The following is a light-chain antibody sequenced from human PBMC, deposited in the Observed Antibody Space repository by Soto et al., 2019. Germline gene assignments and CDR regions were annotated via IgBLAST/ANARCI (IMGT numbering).Light chain of an antibody. V-gene: IGKV3D-20*01. CDR2: DAS. CDR3: QQYGSSPIT. Sequence: EIVLTQSPGTLSLSPGERATLSCGASESVSSNQLAWYQQKPGLAPRLLIYDASSRASGIPERFSGSGSGTGFSLTISSLESEDSAVYYCQQYGSSPITFGQGTRLEI. J-gene: IGKJ5*01. CDR1: ESVSSNQ.